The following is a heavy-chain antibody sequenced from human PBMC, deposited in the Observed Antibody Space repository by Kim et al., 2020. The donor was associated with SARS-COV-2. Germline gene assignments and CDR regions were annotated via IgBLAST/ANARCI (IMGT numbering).Heavy chain of an antibody. J-gene: IGHJ6*01. Sequence: SETLSLTCAVYGGSFSGYYWSWIRQPPGKGMEWIGEINHSGSTNYNPSLKSRVTISVDTSKNQFSLKLSSVTAADTAVYYCAREGGYYGSGSDYPRYYY. D-gene: IGHD3-10*01. V-gene: IGHV4-34*01. CDR2: INHSGST. CDR1: GGSFSGYY. CDR3: AREGGYYGSGSDYPRYYY.